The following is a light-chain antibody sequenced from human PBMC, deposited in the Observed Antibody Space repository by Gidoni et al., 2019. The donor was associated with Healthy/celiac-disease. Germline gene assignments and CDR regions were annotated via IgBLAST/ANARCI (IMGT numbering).Light chain of an antibody. CDR1: SSDVGSYNL. Sequence: QSALTQPASVSGSPGQSITISCTGTSSDVGSYNLVSWYQQHPGKAPKLMIYEVSKRPPGVSNRFSGSKSGNTASLTISGLQAEDEADYYCCSYAGSVVFGGGTKLTVL. CDR2: EVS. J-gene: IGLJ2*01. CDR3: CSYAGSVV. V-gene: IGLV2-23*02.